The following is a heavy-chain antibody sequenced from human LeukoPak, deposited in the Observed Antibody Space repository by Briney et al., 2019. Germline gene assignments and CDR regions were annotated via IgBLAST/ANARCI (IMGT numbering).Heavy chain of an antibody. CDR3: ARDPVTYYYGSGSLLLPFDY. CDR1: GYTFTSYA. V-gene: IGHV7-4-1*02. Sequence: ASVKVSCKASGYTFTSYAMNWVRQAPGQGLEWMGWINTNTGNPTYAQGFTGRFVFSLDTSVSTAYLQISSLKAEDTAVYYCARDPVTYYYGSGSLLLPFDYWGQGTLVTVSS. J-gene: IGHJ4*02. CDR2: INTNTGNP. D-gene: IGHD3-10*01.